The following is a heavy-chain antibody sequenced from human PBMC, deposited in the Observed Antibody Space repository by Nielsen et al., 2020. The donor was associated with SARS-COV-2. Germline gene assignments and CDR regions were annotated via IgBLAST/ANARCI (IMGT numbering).Heavy chain of an antibody. CDR1: GFTFSSYA. V-gene: IGHV3-23*01. CDR3: AKVPIVVVPAAYGDY. J-gene: IGHJ4*02. D-gene: IGHD2-2*01. CDR2: ISGSGGST. Sequence: GESLKISCAASGFTFSSYAMSWVRQAPGKGLEWVSAISGSGGSTYYADSVKGRFTISRDNSKNTLYLQMNSLRAEDTAVYYCAKVPIVVVPAAYGDYWGQGTLVTVSS.